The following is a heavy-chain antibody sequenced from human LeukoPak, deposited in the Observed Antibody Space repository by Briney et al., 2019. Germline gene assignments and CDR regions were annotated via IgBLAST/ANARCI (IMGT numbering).Heavy chain of an antibody. V-gene: IGHV1-2*02. CDR3: ARGSEPPHSSSSGYYFDY. CDR1: GYTFTGYY. Sequence: ASVNVSCKASGYTFTGYYMHWVRQAPGQGLEWMGWINPNSGGTNYAQKFQGRVTMTRDTSISTAYMELSRLRSDDTAVYYCARGSEPPHSSSSGYYFDYWGQGTLVTVSS. CDR2: INPNSGGT. D-gene: IGHD6-6*01. J-gene: IGHJ4*02.